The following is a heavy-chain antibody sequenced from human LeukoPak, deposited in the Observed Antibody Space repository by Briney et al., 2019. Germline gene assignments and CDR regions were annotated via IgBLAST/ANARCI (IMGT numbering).Heavy chain of an antibody. CDR1: GFTFSGYG. D-gene: IGHD2-21*02. V-gene: IGHV3-23*01. CDR2: ISGSGGST. Sequence: GGSLRLSCAASGFTFSGYGMSWVRQAPGKGLEWVSVISGSGGSTYYADSVKGRFTISRDNAKNSIYLQMNSLRVEDTAVYYCAKDIVGGGDDYWGQGTLVTVSS. CDR3: AKDIVGGGDDY. J-gene: IGHJ4*02.